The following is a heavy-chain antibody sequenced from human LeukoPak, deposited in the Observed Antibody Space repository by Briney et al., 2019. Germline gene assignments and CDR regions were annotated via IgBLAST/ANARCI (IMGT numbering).Heavy chain of an antibody. V-gene: IGHV3-48*03. D-gene: IGHD3-9*01. CDR3: ARDPAYYDILTGYYNYGMDV. Sequence: XXSGFTFSSYEMNWVRQAPGKGLEWVSYISSSGSTIYYADSVKGRFTISRDNAKNSLYLQMNSLRAEDTAVYYCARDPAYYDILTGYYNYGMDVWGKGTTVTVSS. J-gene: IGHJ6*04. CDR1: GFTFSSYE. CDR2: ISSSGSTI.